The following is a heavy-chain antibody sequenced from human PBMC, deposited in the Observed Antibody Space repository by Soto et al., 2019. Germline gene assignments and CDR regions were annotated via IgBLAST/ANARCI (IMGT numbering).Heavy chain of an antibody. CDR2: ISGYNGNT. Sequence: QVQLVQSGAEVKKPGASVRVSCKASGYTFTSYGISWVRQAPGQGLEWMGWISGYNGNTNYAQKLKGRVTMTKDTSTSTANRELRSLRSDDTAVYYCARGYCSGGSCYTGWFDPWGQGTLVTVSS. V-gene: IGHV1-18*01. CDR1: GYTFTSYG. CDR3: ARGYCSGGSCYTGWFDP. J-gene: IGHJ5*02. D-gene: IGHD2-15*01.